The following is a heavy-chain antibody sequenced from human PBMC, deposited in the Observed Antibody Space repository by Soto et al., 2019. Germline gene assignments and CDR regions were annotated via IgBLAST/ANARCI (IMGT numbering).Heavy chain of an antibody. V-gene: IGHV4-59*01. Sequence: SETLSLTCTVSGGSISSYYWSWIRQPPGKGLEWIGYIYYSGSTNYNPSLKSRVTISVDTSKNQFSLKLSSVTAADTAVYYCASFNTYYDHFDYWGQGTLVTVSS. CDR2: IYYSGST. CDR1: GGSISSYY. J-gene: IGHJ4*02. D-gene: IGHD3-3*01. CDR3: ASFNTYYDHFDY.